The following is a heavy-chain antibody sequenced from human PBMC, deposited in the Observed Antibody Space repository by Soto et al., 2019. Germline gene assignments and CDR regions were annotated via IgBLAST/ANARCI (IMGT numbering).Heavy chain of an antibody. Sequence: SETLSLTCTVSGGSISRSSYYWGWIRQPPGKGLEWIGSIYYSGSTHYNPSLKSRVTISVDTSKNQFSLKLSSVTAADTAVYYCARHDYGGFGLWGQGTLVTVS. CDR3: ARHDYGGFGL. CDR2: IYYSGST. D-gene: IGHD4-17*01. V-gene: IGHV4-39*01. J-gene: IGHJ4*02. CDR1: GGSISRSSYY.